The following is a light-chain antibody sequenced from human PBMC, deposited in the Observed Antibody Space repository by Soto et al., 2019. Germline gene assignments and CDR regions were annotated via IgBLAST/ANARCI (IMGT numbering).Light chain of an antibody. CDR1: QSVSSN. Sequence: EILITQSPATLSVSPGERATLSCRASQSVSSNLAWYQQKPGQAPRLLIYGASTRANGIPARFSGSGSGTEFTLTISSLQSEDFAFYYCQQYNNWHPVTFGGGTKVDIK. J-gene: IGKJ4*01. CDR3: QQYNNWHPVT. CDR2: GAS. V-gene: IGKV3-15*01.